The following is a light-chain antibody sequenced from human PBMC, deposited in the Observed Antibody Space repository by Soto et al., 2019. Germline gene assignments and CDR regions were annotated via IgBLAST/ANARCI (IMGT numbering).Light chain of an antibody. J-gene: IGLJ2*01. Sequence: QSVLTQPPSASGTPGQRVTISCSGSSSNIGSNYVYWYQQLPGTAPKLLIYRNNQRPSGVPDRFSVSKSGTSASLAISGLRSEDEAGYYCAAWDDSLSGVVFGGGTKLTVL. V-gene: IGLV1-47*01. CDR3: AAWDDSLSGVV. CDR2: RNN. CDR1: SSNIGSNY.